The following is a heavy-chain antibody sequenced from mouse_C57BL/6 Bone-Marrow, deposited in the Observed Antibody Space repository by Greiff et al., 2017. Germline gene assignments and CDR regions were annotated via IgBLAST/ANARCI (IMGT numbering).Heavy chain of an antibody. Sequence: VQLQQSGAELMKPGASVTLSCKATGYTLTGYWIEWVKQRPGHGLEWIGEILPGSGSTNYNEKFKGKATFTADTSSNTAYMQLSSLTTEDSAIYNCARDHYYYGSSYWFAYWGQGTLVTVSA. D-gene: IGHD1-1*01. CDR3: ARDHYYYGSSYWFAY. CDR1: GYTLTGYW. CDR2: ILPGSGST. V-gene: IGHV1-9*01. J-gene: IGHJ3*01.